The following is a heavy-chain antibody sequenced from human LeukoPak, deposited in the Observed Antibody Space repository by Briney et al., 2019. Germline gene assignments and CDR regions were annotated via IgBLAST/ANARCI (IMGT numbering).Heavy chain of an antibody. CDR2: IRYDGSNK. D-gene: IGHD2-2*01. CDR1: GFTFSSYG. V-gene: IGHV3-30*02. CDR3: AKDSYSGFGFCSSTSCRID. J-gene: IGHJ4*02. Sequence: GGSLRLSCAASGFTFSSYGMHWVRQAPGKRLEWVAFIRYDGSNKYYADSVKGRFTISRDNSKNTLYLQMNSLRAEDTAVYYCAKDSYSGFGFCSSTSCRIDWGQGTLVTVSS.